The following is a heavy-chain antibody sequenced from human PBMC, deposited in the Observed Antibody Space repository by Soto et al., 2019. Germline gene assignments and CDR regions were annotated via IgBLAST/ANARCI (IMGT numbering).Heavy chain of an antibody. CDR1: GGTFSSYT. CDR2: IIPILGIA. Sequence: SVKVSCKASGGTFSSYTISWVRQAPGQGLEWMGRIIPILGIANYAQKFQGRVTITADKSTSTAYMELSSLRSEDTAVYYCARGRIAVAGPNSYYFDYWGQGTLVTV. J-gene: IGHJ4*02. CDR3: ARGRIAVAGPNSYYFDY. D-gene: IGHD6-19*01. V-gene: IGHV1-69*02.